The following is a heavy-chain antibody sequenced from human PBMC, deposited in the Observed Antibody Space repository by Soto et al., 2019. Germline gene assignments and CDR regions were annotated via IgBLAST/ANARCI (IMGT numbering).Heavy chain of an antibody. CDR3: ARDRQLAGYYFDY. D-gene: IGHD6-6*01. Sequence: QVQLVESGGGVVQPGRSLRLSCAASEFTFSSYGRHWIRQAPGKGLEWVAVIWYDGSNKYYADSVKGRFTISRDNSKNTLYLQMNSLRAEDTAVYYCARDRQLAGYYFDYWGQGTLVTVSS. J-gene: IGHJ4*02. CDR1: EFTFSSYG. CDR2: IWYDGSNK. V-gene: IGHV3-33*01.